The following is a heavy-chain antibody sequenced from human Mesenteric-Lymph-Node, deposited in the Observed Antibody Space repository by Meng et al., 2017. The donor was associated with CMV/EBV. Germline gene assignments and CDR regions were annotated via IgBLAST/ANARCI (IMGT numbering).Heavy chain of an antibody. CDR3: AKDSRLAASYDY. V-gene: IGHV3-74*01. D-gene: IGHD6-13*01. CDR2: INSDGSST. CDR1: GFTFNNYW. Sequence: GGSLRPSCAASGFTFNNYWMHWVRQAPGKGLVWVSRINSDGSSTTYADSVKGRFTISRDNAKNTLFLQMNSLRAEDTAVYYCAKDSRLAASYDYWGQGTLVTVSS. J-gene: IGHJ4*02.